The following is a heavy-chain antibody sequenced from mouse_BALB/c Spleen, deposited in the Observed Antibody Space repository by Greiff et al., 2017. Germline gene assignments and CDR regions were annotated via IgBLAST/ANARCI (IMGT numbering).Heavy chain of an antibody. V-gene: IGHV1S82*01. Sequence: QVQLQQSGAELVRPGASVKLSCTASGFSFTSYWMNWVQQRPGQGLEWIGMIHPSGSETRLNQKFKDKATMTVDKSSSTSYMQLSSPTSEDAADYCGAGGGSYAMDYWGQGTSVTVSS. J-gene: IGHJ4*01. CDR1: GFSFTSYW. CDR3: AGGGSYAMDY. D-gene: IGHD2-13*01. CDR2: IHPSGSET.